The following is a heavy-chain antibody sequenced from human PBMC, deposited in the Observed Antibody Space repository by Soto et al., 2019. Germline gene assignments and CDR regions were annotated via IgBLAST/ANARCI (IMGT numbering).Heavy chain of an antibody. Sequence: QVQLVESGGGVVQPGGSLRLSCAASGFTFSTYGMHWVRQAPGKGLEWVAVIWYDGNNKYYADSVKGRFTISRDNSKNTLYVQMTSLSAEDTAVYYCARGLHSLFDYWGQGTLVTVSS. CDR1: GFTFSTYG. D-gene: IGHD2-21*01. V-gene: IGHV3-33*01. J-gene: IGHJ4*02. CDR3: ARGLHSLFDY. CDR2: IWYDGNNK.